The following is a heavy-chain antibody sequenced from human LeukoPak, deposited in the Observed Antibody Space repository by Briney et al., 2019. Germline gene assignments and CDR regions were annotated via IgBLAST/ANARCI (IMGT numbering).Heavy chain of an antibody. V-gene: IGHV3-23*01. Sequence: GGSLRLSCVASGFTFSNYGMSWVRQAPGKGLEWVSVISESGDRTYYADVVKGRFTVSRDIAQNTVSLHMSSLRIDDAGVYFCARAVRPMGMITNFDFWGQGPLVTVSS. CDR1: GFTFSNYG. CDR3: ARAVRPMGMITNFDF. D-gene: IGHD3-16*01. J-gene: IGHJ4*02. CDR2: ISESGDRT.